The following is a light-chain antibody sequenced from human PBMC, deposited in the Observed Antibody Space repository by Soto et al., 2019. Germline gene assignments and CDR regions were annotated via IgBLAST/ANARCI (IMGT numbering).Light chain of an antibody. J-gene: IGKJ4*01. CDR1: QSVSSNS. V-gene: IGKV3-20*01. Sequence: EIMLKQSLGTLSLTPGERATLSCRASQSVSSNSLAWYQQKPGQAPRLLIYGASSRATGIPDRFSGSGSGTDFTLTISRLEPEDFAVYYCQQYGSSPLTFGGGGIVDIK. CDR3: QQYGSSPLT. CDR2: GAS.